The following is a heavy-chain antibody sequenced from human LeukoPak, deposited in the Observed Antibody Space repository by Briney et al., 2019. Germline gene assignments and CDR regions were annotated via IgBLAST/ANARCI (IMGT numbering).Heavy chain of an antibody. D-gene: IGHD3-22*01. Sequence: SETLSLTCTVSGGSISSGGYYWSWIRQHPGRGLEWIGYIYYSGSTYYNPSLKSRVTISVDTSKIQFSLKLSSVTAADTAVYYCARGIDDSSGYYLNYFDYWGQGTLVTVSS. CDR1: GGSISSGGYY. CDR3: ARGIDDSSGYYLNYFDY. CDR2: IYYSGST. V-gene: IGHV4-31*03. J-gene: IGHJ4*02.